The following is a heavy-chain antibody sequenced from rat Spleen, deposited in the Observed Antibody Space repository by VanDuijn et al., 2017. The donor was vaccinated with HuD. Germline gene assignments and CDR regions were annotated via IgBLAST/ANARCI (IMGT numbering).Heavy chain of an antibody. CDR3: ATRGNNPFAY. V-gene: IGHV5-25*01. CDR1: GFTFSDYY. CDR2: ISYDGRNS. J-gene: IGHJ3*01. Sequence: EVQLVESGGGLVQPGRSMKLSCAASGFTFSDYYMAWVRQAPTKGLEWVAPISYDGRNSYYRESVKGRFTIARDNAKSTLDLQMDSLRSEYTATYYCATRGNNPFAYWGQGTLVTVSS. D-gene: IGHD1-10*01.